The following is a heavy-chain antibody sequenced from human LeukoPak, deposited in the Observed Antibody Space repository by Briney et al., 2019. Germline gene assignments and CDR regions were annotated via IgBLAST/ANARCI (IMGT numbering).Heavy chain of an antibody. Sequence: GGSLRLSCAAYGXTFSSYGVHWVRQAPGKGLEWVGVIWYDGSNKYYASSVKGRFTISRDNSKNTLYLQMNSLRAEYTAVYYYARDISGWYKTGAFDIWGQGTMVTVSS. V-gene: IGHV3-33*01. CDR3: ARDISGWYKTGAFDI. CDR1: GXTFSSYG. D-gene: IGHD6-19*01. J-gene: IGHJ3*02. CDR2: IWYDGSNK.